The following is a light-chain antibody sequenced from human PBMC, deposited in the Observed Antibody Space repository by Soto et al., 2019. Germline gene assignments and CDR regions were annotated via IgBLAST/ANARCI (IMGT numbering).Light chain of an antibody. CDR1: QTVSNSY. CDR2: GTS. V-gene: IGKV3-20*01. J-gene: IGKJ1*01. CDR3: QQYGSSPWT. Sequence: ETVLTQSPGSLSLSLGDRATLSCRASQTVSNSYLAWYQQKPGQAPRLLIYGTSSRATGIPHRFSGSGSGTDFTLTITRLEPEDIVIYYCQQYGSSPWTFGQGTQVEIK.